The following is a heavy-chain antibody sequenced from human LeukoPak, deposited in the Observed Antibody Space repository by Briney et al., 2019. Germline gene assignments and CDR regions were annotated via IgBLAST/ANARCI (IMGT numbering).Heavy chain of an antibody. V-gene: IGHV3-23*01. CDR3: ATGPGDDNVWGRYLSDY. CDR2: ISGSDGTT. CDR1: GFTFSTYA. Sequence: GGSLRLSCAASGFTFSTYAMSWVRQAPGKGLEWVSAISGSDGTTYYADSVKGRFTISRDNSKNTVYLQMNSLRAEDTAVYYCATGPGDDNVWGRYLSDYWAREPWSPSPQ. D-gene: IGHD3-16*01. J-gene: IGHJ4*02.